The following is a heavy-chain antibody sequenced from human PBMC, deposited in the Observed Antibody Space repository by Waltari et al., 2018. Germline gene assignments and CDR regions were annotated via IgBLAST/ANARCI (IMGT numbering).Heavy chain of an antibody. J-gene: IGHJ6*03. CDR1: GGSLSGYH. CDR2: INDSGRT. CDR3: GRVFGYYYYYMDG. Sequence: QVQLQQWGAGLLKPSETLSLTCDVSGGSLSGYHWTWIRQPPGKGLEWIGEINDSGRTTDHPALEGPVNVSICAGNNQFSLRVRSFTAADTAVYYCGRVFGYYYYYMDGWGKGTTVTISS. V-gene: IGHV4-34*02. D-gene: IGHD3-3*01.